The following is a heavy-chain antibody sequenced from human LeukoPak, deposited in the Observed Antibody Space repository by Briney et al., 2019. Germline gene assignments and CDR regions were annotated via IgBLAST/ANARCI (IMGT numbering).Heavy chain of an antibody. D-gene: IGHD6-19*01. CDR2: ISSSSSYI. J-gene: IGHJ4*02. CDR3: ARDGGVNSSGWYLAY. CDR1: GFTFSSYS. Sequence: GGSLRLSCAASGFTFSSYSMNWVRQAPGKGLEWVSSISSSSSYIYYADSVKGRFTISRDNAKNSLYLQMNSLRAEDTAVYYCARDGGVNSSGWYLAYWGQGTLVTVSS. V-gene: IGHV3-21*01.